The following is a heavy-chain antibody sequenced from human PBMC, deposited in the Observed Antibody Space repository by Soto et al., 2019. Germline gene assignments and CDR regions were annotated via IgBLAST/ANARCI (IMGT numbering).Heavy chain of an antibody. CDR1: GGSISSSSYY. J-gene: IGHJ4*02. V-gene: IGHV4-39*01. CDR3: ARHSMQTVTDLSYFDY. Sequence: QLQLQESGPGLVKPSETLSLTCTVSGGSISSSSYYWGWIRQPPGKGLEWIGSIYYSGSTYYNPSLKSRVTISVDTSKNQFSLKLSSVTAADTAVYYCARHSMQTVTDLSYFDYWGQGTLVTVSS. D-gene: IGHD4-17*01. CDR2: IYYSGST.